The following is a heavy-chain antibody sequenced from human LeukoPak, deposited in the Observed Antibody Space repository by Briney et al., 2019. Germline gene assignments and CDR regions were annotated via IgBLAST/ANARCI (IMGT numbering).Heavy chain of an antibody. V-gene: IGHV3-30*18. J-gene: IGHJ4*02. Sequence: GGSLRLSCAASGFTFSSYGMHWVRQAPGKGLEWVAVISYDGSNKYYADSVKGRFTISRDNSKNTLYLQMNRLRAEDTAVYYCAKRSPGYYYDSSGYDDFDYWGQGTLVTVSS. CDR1: GFTFSSYG. D-gene: IGHD3-22*01. CDR2: ISYDGSNK. CDR3: AKRSPGYYYDSSGYDDFDY.